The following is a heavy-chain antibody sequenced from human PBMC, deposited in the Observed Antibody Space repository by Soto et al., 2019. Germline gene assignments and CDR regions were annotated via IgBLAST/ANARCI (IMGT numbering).Heavy chain of an antibody. D-gene: IGHD2-8*02. CDR2: IWYDGSNK. CDR1: GFTFSSYG. CDR3: ARDSGGLLGHYYYYYIDV. Sequence: QVQLVESGGGVVQPGRSLRLSCAASGFTFSSYGMHWVRQAPGKGLEWVAVIWYDGSNKYYADSVKGRFTISRDNSKNTLYLQMNSLRAEDTAVYYCARDSGGLLGHYYYYYIDVWVKGTTVTVSS. J-gene: IGHJ6*03. V-gene: IGHV3-33*01.